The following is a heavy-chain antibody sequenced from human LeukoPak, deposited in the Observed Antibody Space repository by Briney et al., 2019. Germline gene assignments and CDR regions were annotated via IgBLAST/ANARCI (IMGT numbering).Heavy chain of an antibody. J-gene: IGHJ6*04. V-gene: IGHV4-31*03. CDR1: GGSISSGGYY. Sequence: SETLSLTCTVSGGSISSGGYYWSWIRQHPGKGLEWIGYIYYSGSTYYNPSLKSRVTISVDTSKNQFSLKLSSVTAADTVVYYCARPAYGKGYYGMDVWGKGTTVTVSS. D-gene: IGHD3-10*01. CDR3: ARPAYGKGYYGMDV. CDR2: IYYSGST.